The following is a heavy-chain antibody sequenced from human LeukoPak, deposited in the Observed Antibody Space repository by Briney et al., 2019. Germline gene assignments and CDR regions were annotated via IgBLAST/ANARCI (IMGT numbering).Heavy chain of an antibody. D-gene: IGHD3-22*01. Sequence: SETLSLTCAVYGRSFSGYYWSWIRQPPGKGLEWIGEINHSGSTNYNPSLKSRVTISVDTSKNQFSLKLSSVTAADTAVYFCARLTNYYDSSGYPYYFDYWGQGTLVTVSS. CDR1: GRSFSGYY. CDR2: INHSGST. V-gene: IGHV4-34*01. CDR3: ARLTNYYDSSGYPYYFDY. J-gene: IGHJ4*02.